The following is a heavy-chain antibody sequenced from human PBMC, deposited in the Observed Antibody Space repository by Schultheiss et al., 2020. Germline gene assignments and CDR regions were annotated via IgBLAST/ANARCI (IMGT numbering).Heavy chain of an antibody. D-gene: IGHD5-18*01. CDR1: GGSISSSSYY. Sequence: SETLSLTCTVSGGSISSSSYYWGWIRQPPGKGLEWIGNTYYSGSTYYNPSLKSRVTISVDTSKNQFSLRLTSVTAADTAVYYCARDRWDSWIQLWDHDAFDIWGQGTMVTVSS. CDR3: ARDRWDSWIQLWDHDAFDI. CDR2: TYYSGST. V-gene: IGHV4-39*02. J-gene: IGHJ3*02.